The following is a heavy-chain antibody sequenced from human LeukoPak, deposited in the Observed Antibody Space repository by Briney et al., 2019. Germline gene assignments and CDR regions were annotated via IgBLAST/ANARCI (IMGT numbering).Heavy chain of an antibody. J-gene: IGHJ3*02. CDR1: GGSFSGYY. Sequence: SETLSLTCAVYGGSFSGYYWSWIRQPPGKGLEWIGEINHSGSTNYNPSLKSRVTISVDTSKNQFSLKLSSVTAADTAVYYCARDRSSGWYSDAFDIWGQGTMVTVSS. D-gene: IGHD6-19*01. CDR3: ARDRSSGWYSDAFDI. V-gene: IGHV4-34*01. CDR2: INHSGST.